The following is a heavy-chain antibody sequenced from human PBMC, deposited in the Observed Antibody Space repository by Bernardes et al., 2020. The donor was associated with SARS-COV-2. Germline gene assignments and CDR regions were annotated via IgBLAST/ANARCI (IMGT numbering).Heavy chain of an antibody. D-gene: IGHD2-21*01. V-gene: IGHV3-74*01. CDR2: IEVDGSRI. J-gene: IGHJ4*02. Sequence: GGSLRRSCVASGLSRYWMHWVRQAPGKGLVWVSRIEVDGSRIDYADSVRGRFTISRDNARDTLYLQMNSLTADDTAVYYCARDFGGASDYWGQGTLVTVSS. CDR1: GLSRYW. CDR3: ARDFGGASDY.